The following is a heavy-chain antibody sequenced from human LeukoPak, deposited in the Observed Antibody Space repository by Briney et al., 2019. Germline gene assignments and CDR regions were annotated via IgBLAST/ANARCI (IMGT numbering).Heavy chain of an antibody. CDR1: GFTFSTYS. V-gene: IGHV3-30*02. CDR3: AKVASIVLMVYVSPYFDY. CDR2: IRYDGSNK. Sequence: QPGGSLRLSCAASGFTFSTYSMNWVRQAPGKGLEWVAFIRYDGSNKYYADSVKGRFTISRDNSKNTLYLQMNSLRAEDTAVYYCAKVASIVLMVYVSPYFDYWGQGTLVTVSS. D-gene: IGHD2-8*01. J-gene: IGHJ4*02.